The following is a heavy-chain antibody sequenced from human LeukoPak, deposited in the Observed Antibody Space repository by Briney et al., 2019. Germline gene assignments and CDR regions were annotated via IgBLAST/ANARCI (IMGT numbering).Heavy chain of an antibody. CDR3: ARLTYYYDSSGYPDAFDI. CDR2: IYPGDSDT. CDR1: GYSFTSYW. D-gene: IGHD3-22*01. Sequence: GESLKISCKGSGYSFTSYWIGWVRQMPGKGPEWMGIIYPGDSDTRYSPSFQGQVTISADKSISTAYLQWSSLKASDTAMYYCARLTYYYDSSGYPDAFDIWGQGTMVTVSS. V-gene: IGHV5-51*01. J-gene: IGHJ3*02.